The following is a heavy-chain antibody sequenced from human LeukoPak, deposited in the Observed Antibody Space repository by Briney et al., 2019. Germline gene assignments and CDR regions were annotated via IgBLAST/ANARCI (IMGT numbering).Heavy chain of an antibody. CDR1: GYTFPRNG. CDR3: ARDWGSERIIADY. D-gene: IGHD2/OR15-2a*01. CDR2: ISPDKGNT. V-gene: IGHV1-18*01. J-gene: IGHJ4*02. Sequence: ASVTVSCKSSGYTFPRNGISWLRQAPGQGLEWLGWISPDKGNTDYAQKFQGRVTMTTDTSTSTAYMEMRNLRPDDTAVYYCARDWGSERIIADYWGQGTLVTVSS.